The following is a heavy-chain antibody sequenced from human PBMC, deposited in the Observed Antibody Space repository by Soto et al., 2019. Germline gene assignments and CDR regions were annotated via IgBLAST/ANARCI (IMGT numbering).Heavy chain of an antibody. J-gene: IGHJ4*02. D-gene: IGHD2-15*01. CDR3: ARTVPLLPGDIVVVVAAAEFDY. CDR1: GGSISSSSYY. CDR2: IYYSGST. V-gene: IGHV4-39*01. Sequence: SETLSLTCTVSGGSISSSSYYWGWIRQPPGKGLEWIGSIYYSGSTYYNPSLKSRVTISVDTSKNQFSLKLSSVTAADTAVYYCARTVPLLPGDIVVVVAAAEFDYWGQGTLVTVSS.